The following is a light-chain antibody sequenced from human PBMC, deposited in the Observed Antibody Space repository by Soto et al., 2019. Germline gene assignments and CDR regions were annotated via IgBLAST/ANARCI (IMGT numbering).Light chain of an antibody. V-gene: IGKV3-15*01. CDR2: GAS. CDR1: QSISSN. J-gene: IGKJ2*01. Sequence: EMVMTQSPATLSVSPGERATLSCRASQSISSNLAWYQQKPGQAPRLLIYGASTRATGIPARFSGSGSGTEIILTVSSLQSEDFAVYYCQQYNNWPHTFGQGTKLEIK. CDR3: QQYNNWPHT.